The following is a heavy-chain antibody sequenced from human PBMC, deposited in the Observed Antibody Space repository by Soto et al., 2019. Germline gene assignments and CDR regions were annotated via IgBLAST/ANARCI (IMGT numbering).Heavy chain of an antibody. V-gene: IGHV4-31*03. CDR2: IYYSGST. Sequence: SETLSLTCTVSGGSISSGGYYWSWIRQHPGKGLEWIGYIYYSGSTYYNPSPKSRVTISVDTSKNQFSLKLSSVTAADTAVYYCARGEDYSNYYYYGMDVWGQGTTVTVSS. CDR1: GGSISSGGYY. J-gene: IGHJ6*02. CDR3: ARGEDYSNYYYYGMDV. D-gene: IGHD4-4*01.